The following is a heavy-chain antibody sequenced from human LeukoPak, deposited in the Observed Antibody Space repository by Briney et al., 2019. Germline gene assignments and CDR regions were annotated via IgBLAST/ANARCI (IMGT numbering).Heavy chain of an antibody. D-gene: IGHD1-20*01. Sequence: SETLSLTCTVSGGSISSSSYYWGWIRQPPGKGLKWIGSVYYSGSTYYNPSLKSRVTISVDTSKNQFSLKLSSVTAADTAVYYCARVVLLDITGTTGPCDYWGQGTLVTVSS. CDR1: GGSISSSSYY. J-gene: IGHJ4*02. CDR3: ARVVLLDITGTTGPCDY. V-gene: IGHV4-39*07. CDR2: VYYSGST.